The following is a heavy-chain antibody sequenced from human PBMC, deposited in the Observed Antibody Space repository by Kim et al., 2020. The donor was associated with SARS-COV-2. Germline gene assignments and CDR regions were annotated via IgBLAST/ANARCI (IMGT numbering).Heavy chain of an antibody. D-gene: IGHD6-6*01. CDR3: AREIAARTPQGAFDI. V-gene: IGHV3-30*01. Sequence: DAVKGRFTIARDNSKNTLYLQMNSLRAEDTAVYYCAREIAARTPQGAFDIWGQGTMVTVSS. J-gene: IGHJ3*02.